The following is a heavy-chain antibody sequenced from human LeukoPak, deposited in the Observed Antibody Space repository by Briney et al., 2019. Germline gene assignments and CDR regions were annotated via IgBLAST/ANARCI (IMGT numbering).Heavy chain of an antibody. CDR1: GFTFSDYY. CDR3: ARDLGIDYGSVDN. CDR2: ISRGGNSV. J-gene: IGHJ4*02. V-gene: IGHV3-11*04. Sequence: EGSLRLSCAASGFTFSDYYMNWLRQSPGKGLEWVSSISRGGNSVYYAESVKGRFTISRDNAKNSLYLQMNSLRAEDTAVYYCARDLGIDYGSVDNWGQGTLVTVSS. D-gene: IGHD3-10*01.